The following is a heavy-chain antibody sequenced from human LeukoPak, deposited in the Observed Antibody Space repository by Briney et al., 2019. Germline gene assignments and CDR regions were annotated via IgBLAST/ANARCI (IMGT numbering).Heavy chain of an antibody. Sequence: GGSLRLSCAASGFTFSSYAMSWVRQAPGKGLEWVSAISGSGGSTYYADSVKGRFTISRDSSKNTLYLQMNSLRAEDTAVYYCAKDQRELLSHFDYWGQGTLVTVSS. CDR1: GFTFSSYA. J-gene: IGHJ4*02. CDR2: ISGSGGST. V-gene: IGHV3-23*01. D-gene: IGHD1-26*01. CDR3: AKDQRELLSHFDY.